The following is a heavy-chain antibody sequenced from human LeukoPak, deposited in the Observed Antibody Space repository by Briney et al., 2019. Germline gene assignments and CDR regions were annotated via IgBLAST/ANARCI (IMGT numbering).Heavy chain of an antibody. CDR2: MNPNSGNT. V-gene: IGHV1-8*03. CDR1: GYTFTSYD. CDR3: ARGLHPQVVAGRELGY. D-gene: IGHD6-19*01. Sequence: ASVKVSCKASGYTFTSYDINWVRQATGQGLEWMGWMNPNSGNTGYEQKFRGRVTITRNTSLSTAYMELSSLRSEDTAVYYCARGLHPQVVAGRELGYWGQGTLVTVSS. J-gene: IGHJ4*02.